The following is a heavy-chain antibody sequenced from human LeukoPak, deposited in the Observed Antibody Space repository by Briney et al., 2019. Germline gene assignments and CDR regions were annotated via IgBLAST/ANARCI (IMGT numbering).Heavy chain of an antibody. CDR2: INSDGSIT. J-gene: IGHJ4*02. V-gene: IGHV3-74*01. CDR3: ARDLGRSDYV. CDR1: GFMFSSYW. D-gene: IGHD4-17*01. Sequence: GGSLRLSCVDSGFMFSSYWMHWVRQAPGKGLVWVSRINSDGSITGYADSVKGRFTISRDNAKNTLYLQMNSLRAEDTAVYYCARDLGRSDYVWGQGTLVTVCS.